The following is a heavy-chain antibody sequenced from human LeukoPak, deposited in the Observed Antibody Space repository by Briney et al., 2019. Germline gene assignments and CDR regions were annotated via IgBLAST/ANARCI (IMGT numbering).Heavy chain of an antibody. CDR2: IYYSGST. D-gene: IGHD3-10*01. CDR1: GGSISSYY. Sequence: KPSETLSLTCTVSGGSISSYYWSWIRQPPGKGLEWIGYIYYSGSTNYNPSLKSRVTISVDTSKNQFSLKLSSVTAADTAVYYCARVRGTMDYYYYMDVWGKGTTVTVSS. J-gene: IGHJ6*03. V-gene: IGHV4-59*01. CDR3: ARVRGTMDYYYYMDV.